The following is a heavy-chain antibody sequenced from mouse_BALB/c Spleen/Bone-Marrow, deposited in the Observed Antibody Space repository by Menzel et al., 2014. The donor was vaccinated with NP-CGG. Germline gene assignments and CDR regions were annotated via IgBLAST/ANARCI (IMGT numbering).Heavy chain of an antibody. V-gene: IGHV1-5*01. D-gene: IGHD1-1*01. CDR2: IYPGNSDT. Sequence: EVQLQQSGTGLARPGASVKMSCKASGYSFTSYWMHWVKQRPGQGLEWIGGIYPGNSDTSYNQKFKGKAKLTAVTSASTAYMELSSLTNEDSAVYYCIRDYGYVMDYWGQGTSVTVSS. J-gene: IGHJ4*01. CDR3: IRDYGYVMDY. CDR1: GYSFTSYW.